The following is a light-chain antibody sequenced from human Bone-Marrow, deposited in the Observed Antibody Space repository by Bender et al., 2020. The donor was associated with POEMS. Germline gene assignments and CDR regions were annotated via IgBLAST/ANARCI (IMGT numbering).Light chain of an antibody. CDR3: SSFTDNIRV. CDR2: DVN. Sequence: QSALTQPASVSGSLGQSITISCTGTDNEIGDHNYVSWYQQYSGKAPTLIIYDVNDRPSGVSHRFSGSKAGNTASLSISGRQAEDEAYYHCSSFTDNIRVFGGGTKLTVL. V-gene: IGLV2-14*03. J-gene: IGLJ3*02. CDR1: DNEIGDHNY.